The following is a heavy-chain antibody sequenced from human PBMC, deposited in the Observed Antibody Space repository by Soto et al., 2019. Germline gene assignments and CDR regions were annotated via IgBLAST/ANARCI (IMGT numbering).Heavy chain of an antibody. CDR2: IIPIFGTT. CDR3: ARDRTDSGYYTNWLDP. CDR1: GGTFGSDA. D-gene: IGHD3-22*01. V-gene: IGHV1-69*06. Sequence: SVKVSCKASGGTFGSDAITWVRQAPGQGLEWVGRIIPIFGTTNYAQNLQGRVTISADKSTLTSYMELHSLTSDDTAFYYCARDRTDSGYYTNWLDPWGQGTQVTVSS. J-gene: IGHJ5*02.